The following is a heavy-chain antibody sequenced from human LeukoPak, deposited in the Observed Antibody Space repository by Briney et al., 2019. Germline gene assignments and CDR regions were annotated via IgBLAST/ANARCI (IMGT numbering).Heavy chain of an antibody. Sequence: PGRSLRLSCAASGFTFSSYAMHWVRQAPGKGLEWVAVISYDGSNKYYADSVKGRFTISRDNSKNTLYLQMNSLRAEDTAVYYCARGDASSGSFDLWGRGSQVTVSS. J-gene: IGHJ2*01. CDR1: GFTFSSYA. D-gene: IGHD3-10*01. CDR3: ARGDASSGSFDL. V-gene: IGHV3-30-3*01. CDR2: ISYDGSNK.